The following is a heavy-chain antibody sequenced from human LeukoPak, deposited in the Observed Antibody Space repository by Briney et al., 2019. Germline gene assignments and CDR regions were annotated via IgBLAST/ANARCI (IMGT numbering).Heavy chain of an antibody. V-gene: IGHV3-48*03. CDR3: ARKRRDGYNRFDY. CDR1: GFTFSSYE. CDR2: ISSSGSTI. J-gene: IGHJ4*02. D-gene: IGHD5-24*01. Sequence: PGGSLRLSCAASGFTFSSYEMNWVRQAPGKGLEWVSYISSSGSTIYYADSVKGRFTISRDNAKNSLYLQMNSLRAEDTAVYYCARKRRDGYNRFDYWGQGTLVTVSS.